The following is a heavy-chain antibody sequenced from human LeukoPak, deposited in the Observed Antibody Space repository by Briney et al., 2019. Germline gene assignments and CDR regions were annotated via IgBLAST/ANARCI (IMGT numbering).Heavy chain of an antibody. V-gene: IGHV3-30*02. CDR1: GFTFRLFG. Sequence: GGSLRLSCAASGFTFRLFGMHWVRQAPGKGLEWLSFIRFDGSNTYHADSVKGRFAISRDNSKNTLYLQMNSLRAEDTAVYYCAKSARVIAVEIDYWGQGTLVTVSS. J-gene: IGHJ4*02. D-gene: IGHD6-19*01. CDR2: IRFDGSNT. CDR3: AKSARVIAVEIDY.